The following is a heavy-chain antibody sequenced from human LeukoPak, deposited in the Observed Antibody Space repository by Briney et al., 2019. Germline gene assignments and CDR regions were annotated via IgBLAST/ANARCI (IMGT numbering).Heavy chain of an antibody. D-gene: IGHD6-13*01. CDR3: ARWEAAAVDV. Sequence: PSETLSLTCTVSGGSISSYYWSWIRQPPGKGLEWIGYIYYSGSTNYSPSLKSRVTISVDTSKNQFSLKLSSVTAADTAVYYCARWEAAAVDVWGQGTTVTVSS. J-gene: IGHJ6*02. CDR1: GGSISSYY. CDR2: IYYSGST. V-gene: IGHV4-59*01.